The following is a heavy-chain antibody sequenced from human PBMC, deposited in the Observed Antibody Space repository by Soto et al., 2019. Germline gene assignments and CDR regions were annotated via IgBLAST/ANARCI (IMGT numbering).Heavy chain of an antibody. J-gene: IGHJ4*02. CDR2: VNHSGST. Sequence: PLETLSLTCAVYGGSFSGYYWSWIRQPPGKGLEWIGEVNHSGSTNYNPSLKSRVTISVDRSKNQFSLKLSSVTAADTAVYYCAAGGGLPRYYWGQGTLVTVSS. CDR3: AAGGGLPRYY. D-gene: IGHD5-12*01. CDR1: GGSFSGYY. V-gene: IGHV4-34*01.